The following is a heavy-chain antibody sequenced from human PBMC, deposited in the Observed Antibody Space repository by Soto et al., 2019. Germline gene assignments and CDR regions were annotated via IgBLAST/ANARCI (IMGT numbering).Heavy chain of an antibody. V-gene: IGHV1-69*13. CDR3: AAELYLGGACCHFDY. J-gene: IGHJ4*02. Sequence: ASVKVSCKASGGTFSSYAISWVRQAPGQGLEWMGGIIAIFGTANYAQKFQERVTVTGDVSTNTAYMELSSLRSEDTAMYYCAAELYLGGACCHFDYWGQGTLVTVSS. CDR2: IIAIFGTA. D-gene: IGHD2-21*02. CDR1: GGTFSSYA.